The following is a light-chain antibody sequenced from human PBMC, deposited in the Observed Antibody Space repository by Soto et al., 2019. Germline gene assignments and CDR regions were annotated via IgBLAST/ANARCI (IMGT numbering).Light chain of an antibody. J-gene: IGKJ1*01. CDR2: DAS. CDR3: QQYNNWPPWT. Sequence: IVMTQSPATLSVSPGGSATLSCRASQSISSNLAWFQQKPGQAPRLLIYDASIRATGIPARFSGSGSGTEFTLTISSLQSEDFAVYYCQQYNNWPPWTFGQGTKVDIK. CDR1: QSISSN. V-gene: IGKV3-15*01.